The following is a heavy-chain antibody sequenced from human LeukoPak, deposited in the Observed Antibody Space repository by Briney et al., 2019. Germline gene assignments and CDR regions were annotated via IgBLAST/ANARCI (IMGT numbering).Heavy chain of an antibody. CDR1: GYTFTSYY. V-gene: IGHV1-46*01. CDR2: INPSGGST. D-gene: IGHD1-14*01. J-gene: IGHJ6*03. Sequence: ASVKVSCKASGYTFTSYYMHWVRQAPGQGLEWMGIINPSGGSTSYAQKFQGRVTMTRDMSTSTVYMELSSLRSEDTAVYYCARGQTGDNPLNYYYMDVWGKGTTVTVSS. CDR3: ARGQTGDNPLNYYYMDV.